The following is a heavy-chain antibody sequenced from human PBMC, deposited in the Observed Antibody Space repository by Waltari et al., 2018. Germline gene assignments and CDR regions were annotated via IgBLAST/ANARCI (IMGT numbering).Heavy chain of an antibody. Sequence: QVQLQQWGAGLLKPSETLSLTCAVYGGSFSGYYWSWIRKPPGKGLEWIGEINHSGSTAYNPSLTSLVTISVDTSKNHFSLKLSSVTAADTAVYYCARGPAALPYYYYGMDVWGQGTTVTVSS. D-gene: IGHD2-2*01. CDR3: ARGPAALPYYYYGMDV. CDR2: INHSGST. J-gene: IGHJ6*02. V-gene: IGHV4-34*01. CDR1: GGSFSGYY.